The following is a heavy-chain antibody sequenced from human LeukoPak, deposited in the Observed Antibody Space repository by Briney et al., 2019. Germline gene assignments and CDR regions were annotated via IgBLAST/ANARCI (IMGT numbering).Heavy chain of an antibody. Sequence: SETLSLTCTVSGGSISSYYWSWIRQPPGKGLEWIGYIYYSGSTNYNPSLKSRVTISVDTSKNQFSLKLSPVTAADTAVYYCARQGYSAYEILDYWGQGTLVTVSS. CDR2: IYYSGST. CDR3: ARQGYSAYEILDY. CDR1: GGSISSYY. J-gene: IGHJ4*02. V-gene: IGHV4-59*08. D-gene: IGHD5-12*01.